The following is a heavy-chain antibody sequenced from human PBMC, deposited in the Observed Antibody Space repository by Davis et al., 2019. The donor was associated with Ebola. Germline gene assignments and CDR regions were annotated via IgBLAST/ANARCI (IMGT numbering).Heavy chain of an antibody. CDR3: SRPFVRGVISAFDL. Sequence: GESLKISCAASGFTFSRNGMHWVRQAPGKGLEWVAVISYDGSNKYYADSVKGRFTISRDNSKNIAHLQMNSLKAEDTAVYYCSRPFVRGVISAFDLWGQGTMVSVSS. D-gene: IGHD3-10*02. CDR2: ISYDGSNK. CDR1: GFTFSRNG. J-gene: IGHJ3*01. V-gene: IGHV3-30*03.